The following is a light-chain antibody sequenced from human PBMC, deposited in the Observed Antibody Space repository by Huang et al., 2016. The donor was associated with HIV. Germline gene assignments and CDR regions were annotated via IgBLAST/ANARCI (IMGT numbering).Light chain of an antibody. V-gene: IGKV3-11*01. CDR3: QESDTWPRLT. CDR2: GAS. J-gene: IGKJ4*01. Sequence: IVLTQTPASMSLSAGERATLSCRASKSVSHYLAWYQHKPGQPPRLLIYGASRRATDIPARFNGSGSGTDFTLTISSLEAEDSALYYCQESDTWPRLTLGGGTKVEIK. CDR1: KSVSHY.